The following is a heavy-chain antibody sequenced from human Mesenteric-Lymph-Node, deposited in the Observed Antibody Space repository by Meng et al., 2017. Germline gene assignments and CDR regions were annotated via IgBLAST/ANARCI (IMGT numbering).Heavy chain of an antibody. CDR2: ISSSGSAK. CDR3: ARGVATNPD. V-gene: IGHV3-48*03. D-gene: IGHD5-12*01. Sequence: GESLKISCAASGFTFSNYEINWVRQAPGKGLEWVSFISSSGSAKYYADSVKGRFTISRDNAKNSVTLQMNSLRVEDTAVYYCARGVATNPDWGQGTLVTVS. J-gene: IGHJ4*02. CDR1: GFTFSNYE.